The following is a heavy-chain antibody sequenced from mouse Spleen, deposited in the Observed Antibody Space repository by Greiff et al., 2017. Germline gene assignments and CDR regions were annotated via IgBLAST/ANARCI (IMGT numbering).Heavy chain of an antibody. CDR3: ARGLTGTDFDY. CDR2: INPSSGYT. J-gene: IGHJ2*01. V-gene: IGHV1-4*01. Sequence: QVQLQQSGAELARPGASVKMSCKASGYTFTSYTMHWVKQRPGQGLEWIGYINPSSGYTKYNQKFKDKATLTADKSSSTAYMQLSSLTSEDSAVYYCARGLTGTDFDYWGQGTTLTVSS. D-gene: IGHD4-1*01. CDR1: GYTFTSYT.